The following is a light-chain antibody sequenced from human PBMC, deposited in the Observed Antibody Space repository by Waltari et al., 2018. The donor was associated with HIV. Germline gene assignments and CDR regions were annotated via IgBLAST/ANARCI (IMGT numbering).Light chain of an antibody. CDR1: SPNIGAGYD. V-gene: IGLV1-40*01. J-gene: IGLJ3*02. CDR3: QSYDSSLWV. CDR2: GNS. Sequence: QSVLTQPPSVSGAPGQRVPISCPGSSPNIGAGYDVHWYQQLPGTAPKLLIYGNSNRPSGVPDRFSGSKSGTSASLAITGLQAEDEADYYCQSYDSSLWVFGGGTKLTVL.